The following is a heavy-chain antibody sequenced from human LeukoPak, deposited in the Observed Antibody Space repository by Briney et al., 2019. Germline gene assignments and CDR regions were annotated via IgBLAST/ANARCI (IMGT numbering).Heavy chain of an antibody. Sequence: PGGSLRLSCAASGFTFSSYSMNWVRQAPGKGLEWDSSISSSSSYIYYADSVKGRFTISRDNAKNSLYLQMNSLRAEDTAVYYCARVAPRYCSGGSCYSGAFDIWGQGTMVTVSS. CDR1: GFTFSSYS. D-gene: IGHD2-15*01. CDR2: ISSSSSYI. V-gene: IGHV3-21*01. CDR3: ARVAPRYCSGGSCYSGAFDI. J-gene: IGHJ3*02.